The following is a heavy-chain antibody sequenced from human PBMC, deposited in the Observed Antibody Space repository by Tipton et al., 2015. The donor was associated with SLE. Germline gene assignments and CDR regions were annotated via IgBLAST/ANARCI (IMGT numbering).Heavy chain of an antibody. Sequence: TLSLTCAVYGGSFTGYYWSWIRQPPGRGLEFIGEINHNGYTNYNPSLKSRVSTSVDTSKNQFSLKLSSVTAADTAVYYCARHKQWLPRDAFDIWGQGTMVTVSS. CDR1: GGSFTGYY. J-gene: IGHJ3*02. V-gene: IGHV4-34*01. CDR2: INHNGYT. D-gene: IGHD6-19*01. CDR3: ARHKQWLPRDAFDI.